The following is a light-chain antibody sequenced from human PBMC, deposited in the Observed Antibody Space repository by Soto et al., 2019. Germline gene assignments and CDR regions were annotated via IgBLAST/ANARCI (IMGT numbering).Light chain of an antibody. J-gene: IGLJ2*01. CDR2: EVS. Sequence: QSALTQPPSASGSPGQSVTISCTGTSSDVGGYNYVSWYQQHPGKAPKLMIYEVSKRPSGVPDRFSGSKSGNTASLTVSGLQAEHEADYYCSSYAGSSNLVFGGGTKLTVL. CDR3: SSYAGSSNLV. V-gene: IGLV2-8*01. CDR1: SSDVGGYNY.